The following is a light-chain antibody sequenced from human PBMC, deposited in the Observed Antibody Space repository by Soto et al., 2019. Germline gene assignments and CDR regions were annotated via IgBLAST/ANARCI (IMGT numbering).Light chain of an antibody. V-gene: IGLV7-46*01. Sequence: QAVVTQEPSLTVSPGGTVTLTCGSSTGAVTSGHYPYWFQQKPGQAPRTLIYDTSNKHSWTPARFSGSLLGGKAALTLSGAQPEDEAEYYCLLSYSAARSFVFGPGTKVTVL. CDR2: DTS. J-gene: IGLJ1*01. CDR3: LLSYSAARSFV. CDR1: TGAVTSGHY.